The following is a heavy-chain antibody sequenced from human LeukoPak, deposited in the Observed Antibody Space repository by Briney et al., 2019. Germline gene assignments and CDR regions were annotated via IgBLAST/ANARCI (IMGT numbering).Heavy chain of an antibody. CDR3: ARAPLYYYDSSGYYYFMYYYYYGMDV. V-gene: IGHV1-18*01. CDR1: GYTFTSYG. Sequence: ASVKVSCKASGYTFTSYGISWVRQAPGQGLEWMGWISGYNGNTNYAQKLQGRVTMTTDTSTSTAYMELRSLRSDDTAVYYCARAPLYYYDSSGYYYFMYYYYYGMDVWGQGTTVTVSS. D-gene: IGHD3-22*01. CDR2: ISGYNGNT. J-gene: IGHJ6*02.